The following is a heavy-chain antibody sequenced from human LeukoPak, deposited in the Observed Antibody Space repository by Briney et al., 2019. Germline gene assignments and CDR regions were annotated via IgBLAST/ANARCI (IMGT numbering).Heavy chain of an antibody. CDR3: LLRFGDF. D-gene: IGHD3-3*01. V-gene: IGHV1-2*06. J-gene: IGHJ4*01. CDR1: GYTFTEYF. Sequence: ASVKVSCKASGYTFTEYFIHWVRQAPGQEFEWLGRTNTDDGGTDYAEKFQGRITLARDTSTSTAYMALSRLRSDDTAIYYCLLRFGDFWGQEPRSPSPQ. CDR2: TNTDDGGT.